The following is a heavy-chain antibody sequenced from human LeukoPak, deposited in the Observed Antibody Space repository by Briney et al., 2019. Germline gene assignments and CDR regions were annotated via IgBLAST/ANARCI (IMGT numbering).Heavy chain of an antibody. CDR1: GGTFSSYA. CDR2: IIPILGIA. Sequence: ASVKVSCKASGGTFSSYAISWVRQAPGQGLEWMGRIIPILGIANYAQKFQGRVTITADKSTSTAYMELSSLRSEDTAVYYCARDPSSVVVAATPGYFDYWGQGTLVTVSS. V-gene: IGHV1-69*04. J-gene: IGHJ4*02. D-gene: IGHD2-15*01. CDR3: ARDPSSVVVAATPGYFDY.